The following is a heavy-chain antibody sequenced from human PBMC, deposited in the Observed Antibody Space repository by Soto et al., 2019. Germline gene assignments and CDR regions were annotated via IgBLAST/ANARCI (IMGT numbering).Heavy chain of an antibody. CDR3: AIRGYSYEYYFDY. V-gene: IGHV3-23*01. J-gene: IGHJ4*02. CDR1: GFTFSSHD. Sequence: GGSLRLSCAASGFTFSSHDMSWVRQAPGKGLEWVSVISGSGGRTYYADYVEGRFAISRDNSKNTLYLQMNSPRAEDTAVYFCAIRGYSYEYYFDYWGQGTLVTVSS. D-gene: IGHD5-18*01. CDR2: ISGSGGRT.